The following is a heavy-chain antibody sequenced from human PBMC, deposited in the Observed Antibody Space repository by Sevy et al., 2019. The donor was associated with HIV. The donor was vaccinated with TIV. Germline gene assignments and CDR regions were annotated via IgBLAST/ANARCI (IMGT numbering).Heavy chain of an antibody. J-gene: IGHJ4*01. Sequence: SETLSLTCTVSGGSISSSSYYWGWIRQPPGKGLEWIGSIYYSGSTYYNPSLKSRVTISVDTSKNQFSLKLSSVTAADTAVYYCARRVAAAGNHYFDYWGHGTLVTVSS. CDR3: ARRVAAAGNHYFDY. D-gene: IGHD6-13*01. CDR2: IYYSGST. CDR1: GGSISSSSYY. V-gene: IGHV4-39*01.